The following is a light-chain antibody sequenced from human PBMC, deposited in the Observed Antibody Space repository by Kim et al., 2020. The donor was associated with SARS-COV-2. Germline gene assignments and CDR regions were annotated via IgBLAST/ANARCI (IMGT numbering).Light chain of an antibody. Sequence: PGQTASITCSGDKLEDRYACWYQQRPGQSPVLVIYQDSKRPSGIAERFSGSNSGNTATLTISGTQAMDEADYYCQAWDSTTASVVFGGGTKLTVL. V-gene: IGLV3-1*01. CDR1: KLEDRY. J-gene: IGLJ2*01. CDR3: QAWDSTTASVV. CDR2: QDS.